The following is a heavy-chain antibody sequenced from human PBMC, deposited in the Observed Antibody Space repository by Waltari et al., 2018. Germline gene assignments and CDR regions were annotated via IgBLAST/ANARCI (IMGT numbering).Heavy chain of an antibody. J-gene: IGHJ3*02. CDR1: GFNIATYD. Sequence: EVQLVESGGALVQPGGSLRLSCAAPGFNIATYDMHWVRQVTGKGLEWVSAVGTVGDTLYSGSVKGRFTISRENVKNSLYLQMNSLRAGDTAVYYCVRGGSDAFDIWGQGTMVTVSS. D-gene: IGHD3-16*01. V-gene: IGHV3-13*01. CDR2: VGTVGDT. CDR3: VRGGSDAFDI.